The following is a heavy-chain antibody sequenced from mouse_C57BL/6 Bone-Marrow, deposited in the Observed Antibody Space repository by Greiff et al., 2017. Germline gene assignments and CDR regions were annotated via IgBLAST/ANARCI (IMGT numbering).Heavy chain of an antibody. V-gene: IGHV1-81*01. J-gene: IGHJ3*01. CDR3: AGGRRTTRFAY. D-gene: IGHD2-12*01. Sequence: QVQLQQSGAELARPGASVKLSCKASGYTFTSSGISWVKQRTGQGLEWIGEIYPRSGNTYYNEKFKGKATLTADKSSSTAYMELRSLTSEDSAVYFCAGGRRTTRFAYWGQGTLVTVSA. CDR2: IYPRSGNT. CDR1: GYTFTSSG.